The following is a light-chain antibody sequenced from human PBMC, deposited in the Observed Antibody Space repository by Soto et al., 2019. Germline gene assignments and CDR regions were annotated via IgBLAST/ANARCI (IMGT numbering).Light chain of an antibody. CDR1: SSDVGGYNY. CDR2: DVS. J-gene: IGLJ1*01. Sequence: QSALTQPASVSGSPGQSITISCTGTSSDVGGYNYVSWYQQHPGKAPKLIISDVSNRPSGVSNRFSGSKSGNTASLSISGLQFEDEADYSCSSYTSSNTYVFGTGTKLTVL. V-gene: IGLV2-14*03. CDR3: SSYTSSNTYV.